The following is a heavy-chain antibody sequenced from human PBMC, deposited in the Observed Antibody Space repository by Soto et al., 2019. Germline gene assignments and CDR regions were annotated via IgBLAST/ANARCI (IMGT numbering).Heavy chain of an antibody. Sequence: ASVKVSCKASGYTLTCYYMHWVRQAPGQGLEWMGWINPNSGGTNYAQKFQGWVTMTRDTSISTAYMELSRLRSDDTAVYYCARDLSYYDILPGPMDVWGQETTVTVSS. CDR1: GYTLTCYY. CDR3: ARDLSYYDILPGPMDV. V-gene: IGHV1-2*04. J-gene: IGHJ6*02. D-gene: IGHD3-9*01. CDR2: INPNSGGT.